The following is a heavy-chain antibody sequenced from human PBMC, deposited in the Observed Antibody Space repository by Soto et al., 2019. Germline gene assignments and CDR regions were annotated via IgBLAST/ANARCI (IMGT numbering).Heavy chain of an antibody. CDR2: IYTSGST. CDR3: ARDSAPRAFDY. V-gene: IGHV4-4*07. Sequence: ASETLSLTCTVSGGSISDYYWSWIRQPAGKGLEWIGRIYTSGSTNYNPSLKSRVTMSLDTSKNQFSLKLTSVTAADTAVYYCARDSAPRAFDYWGQGTLVTVSS. CDR1: GGSISDYY. J-gene: IGHJ4*02.